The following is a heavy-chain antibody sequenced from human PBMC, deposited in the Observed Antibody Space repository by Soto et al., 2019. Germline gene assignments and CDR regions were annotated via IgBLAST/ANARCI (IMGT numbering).Heavy chain of an antibody. CDR3: AGDHRLSLDCSGYNIDY. CDR2: ISAYNGKT. D-gene: IGHD3-22*01. Sequence: QGQLVQSGAEVKKPGASVKVSGKPSGYTFTSYGISWVRQAPGHGLEGMGLISAYNGKTNYAQKHQGRVTMTKDTSTSTAYVELRSLRSGDAAVYYCAGDHRLSLDCSGYNIDYWGQGTLVTVSS. CDR1: GYTFTSYG. V-gene: IGHV1-18*01. J-gene: IGHJ4*02.